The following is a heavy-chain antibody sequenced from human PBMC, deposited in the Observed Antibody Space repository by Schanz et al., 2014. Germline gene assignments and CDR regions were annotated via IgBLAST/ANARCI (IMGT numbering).Heavy chain of an antibody. CDR1: GYTFTSYG. D-gene: IGHD1-26*01. Sequence: QVQLVQSGAEVKKPGASVKVSCKASGYTFTSYGISWVRQAPGQGLEWMGRFIPLLGVADYAQKFQGKLTIAADKSTATSYMELTSLRSGDTAVYYCARDKGQSGGGMDVWGQGTAVIVSS. J-gene: IGHJ6*02. CDR2: FIPLLGVA. CDR3: ARDKGQSGGGMDV. V-gene: IGHV1-69*04.